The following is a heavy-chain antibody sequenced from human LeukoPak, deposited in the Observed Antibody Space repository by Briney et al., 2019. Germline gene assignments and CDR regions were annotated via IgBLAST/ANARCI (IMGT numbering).Heavy chain of an antibody. CDR2: IYYSGST. Sequence: SETLSLTCTVSGGSIRSYYWSWIRQPPGKGLEWIGYIYYSGSTNYNPSLKSRVTISADTSKNQFSLKLSSVPAADTAVSYCASNYYGSGIRWGQGTLVTVSS. CDR3: ASNYYGSGIR. J-gene: IGHJ4*02. D-gene: IGHD3-10*01. V-gene: IGHV4-59*08. CDR1: GGSIRSYY.